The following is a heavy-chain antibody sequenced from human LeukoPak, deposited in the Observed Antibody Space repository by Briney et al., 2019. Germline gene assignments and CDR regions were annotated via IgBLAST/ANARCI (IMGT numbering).Heavy chain of an antibody. V-gene: IGHV6-1*01. CDR3: ARDYGTYCGGDCYPDHSYMDV. D-gene: IGHD2-21*02. Sequence: SQTLSLTCAISGDSVSSNSAAWNWIRQSPSRGLEWLGRTYYRSKWYNDYAVSVKSRITINPDTSKNQFSLQLNSATHEDTAVYYCARDYGTYCGGDCYPDHSYMDVWGKGTTVTVSS. CDR1: GDSVSSNSAA. CDR2: TYYRSKWYN. J-gene: IGHJ6*03.